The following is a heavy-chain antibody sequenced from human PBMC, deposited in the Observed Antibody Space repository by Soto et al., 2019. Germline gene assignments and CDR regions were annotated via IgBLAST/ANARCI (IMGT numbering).Heavy chain of an antibody. V-gene: IGHV4-31*03. J-gene: IGHJ3*02. CDR3: ARPDDFWSGYYAFDI. CDR2: IYYSGST. CDR1: GGSISSGGYY. Sequence: SETLSLTCTVSGGSISSGGYYWSWIRQHPGKGLEWIGYIYYSGSTYYNPSLKSRVTISVDTSKNQFSLKLSSVTAADTAVYYCARPDDFWSGYYAFDIWGQGTMVTVSS. D-gene: IGHD3-3*01.